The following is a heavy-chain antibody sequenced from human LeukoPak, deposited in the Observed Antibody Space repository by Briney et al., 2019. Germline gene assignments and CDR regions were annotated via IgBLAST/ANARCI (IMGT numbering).Heavy chain of an antibody. CDR2: INPNSGRR. CDR1: GYTFTGYY. J-gene: IGHJ4*02. CDR3: ARHDYGDYVGYFDY. Sequence: GPSVKVSCKASGYTFTGYYMHWVRQAPGQGLEWMGWINPNSGRRSYAKKVQGRGTMTRDTSISAAYMEVSRLRSDDTAVYYCARHDYGDYVGYFDYWGKGTLVTGSS. D-gene: IGHD4-17*01. V-gene: IGHV1-2*02.